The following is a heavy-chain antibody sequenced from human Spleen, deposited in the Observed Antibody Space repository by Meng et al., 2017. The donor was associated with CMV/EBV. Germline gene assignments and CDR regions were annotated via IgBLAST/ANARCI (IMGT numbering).Heavy chain of an antibody. V-gene: IGHV1-8*01. CDR2: MNPNSGNT. Sequence: ASVKVSCKASGYTFTSYDINWVRQATGQGLEWMGWMNPNSGNTGYAQKFQGRVTMTRNTSISTAYMELSSLRSEDTAVYYCARVGPTGSWGTDAFDIWGQGTMVTVSS. J-gene: IGHJ3*02. D-gene: IGHD1-26*01. CDR1: GYTFTSYD. CDR3: ARVGPTGSWGTDAFDI.